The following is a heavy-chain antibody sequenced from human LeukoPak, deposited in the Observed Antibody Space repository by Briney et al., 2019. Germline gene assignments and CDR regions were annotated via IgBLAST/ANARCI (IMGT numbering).Heavy chain of an antibody. CDR1: GFTFSSYG. J-gene: IGHJ4*02. CDR3: AKDIEARAVAGLYYFDY. V-gene: IGHV3-9*01. CDR2: ISWNSGSI. D-gene: IGHD6-19*01. Sequence: GGSLRLSCAASGFTFSSYGIHWVRQAPGKGLEWVSGISWNSGSIGYADSVKGRFAISRDNAKNSLYLQMNSLRAEDTALYYCAKDIEARAVAGLYYFDYWGQGTLVTVSS.